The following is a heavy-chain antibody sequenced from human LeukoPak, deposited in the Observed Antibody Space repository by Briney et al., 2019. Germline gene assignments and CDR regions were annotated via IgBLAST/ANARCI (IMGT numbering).Heavy chain of an antibody. CDR1: GFTFSSYS. V-gene: IGHV3-21*01. CDR3: AREGWSGRNGEYLVGGMDV. Sequence: GGSLRLSCAASGFTFSSYSMNWVRQAPGKGLEWVSSISSSSSYIYYADSVKGRFTISRDNAKNTLYLQMHSLRAEDTALYYCAREGWSGRNGEYLVGGMDVWAQGTTVTVSS. CDR2: ISSSSSYI. D-gene: IGHD1-26*01. J-gene: IGHJ6*02.